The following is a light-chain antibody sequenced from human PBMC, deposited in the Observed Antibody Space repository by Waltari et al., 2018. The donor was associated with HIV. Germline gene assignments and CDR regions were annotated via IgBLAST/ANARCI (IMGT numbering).Light chain of an antibody. CDR2: QDD. V-gene: IGLV3-1*01. J-gene: IGLJ2*01. CDR3: QAWGSTTSGV. CDR1: ELGDKY. Sequence: SPGQTASITCSGYELGDKYTCWYQQKPGQSPLLVIYQDDKRPSGIPARFSASSSGHTATLTISGTLPMDEADYYCQAWGSTTSGVFGRGTKLTVL.